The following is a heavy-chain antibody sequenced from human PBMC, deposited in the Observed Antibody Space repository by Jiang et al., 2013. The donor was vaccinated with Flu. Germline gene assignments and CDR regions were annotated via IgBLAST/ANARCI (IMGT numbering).Heavy chain of an antibody. CDR1: GDSITTYY. Sequence: PSETLSLTCAVSGDSITTYYWTWIRQLPGKGLDVGWVDLLYWEFQLQPSLKSRVSVSMDTSKNLFSLTLTSMSAADTAVYYCARRPALAGTGFDYWGQGTLVAVSS. CDR3: ARRPALAGTGFDY. CDR2: LLYWEF. J-gene: IGHJ4*02. V-gene: IGHV4-59*13. D-gene: IGHD6-19*01.